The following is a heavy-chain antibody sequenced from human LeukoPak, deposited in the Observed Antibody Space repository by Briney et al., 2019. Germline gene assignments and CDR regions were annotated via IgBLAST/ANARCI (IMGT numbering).Heavy chain of an antibody. CDR1: GYTFTGYY. CDR2: INPSSGGT. D-gene: IGHD2-2*01. V-gene: IGHV1-2*02. J-gene: IGHJ6*02. Sequence: GASVKVSCKASGYTFTGYYMHWVRQAPGQGLEWMGWINPSSGGTNYAQKFQGRVAMTRDTSISTAYMELSRLRSDDTAVYYCARDLNHCSSTSCLIYYYYYGMDVWGQGTTVTVSS. CDR3: ARDLNHCSSTSCLIYYYYYGMDV.